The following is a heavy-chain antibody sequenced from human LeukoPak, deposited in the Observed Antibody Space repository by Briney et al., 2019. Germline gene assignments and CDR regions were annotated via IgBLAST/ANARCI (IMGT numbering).Heavy chain of an antibody. CDR1: GYNFNEYY. CDR3: ARGNYYGSGPLFGA. CDR2: IDPYSGGT. Sequence: ASVKVSCKASGYNFNEYYMHWVQQAPGKGLEWMGWIDPYSGGTNSAQQFQGRVTMTRDTSISTAYMELSSLTSDDTGDYYCARGNYYGSGPLFGAWGQGTLVTVSS. V-gene: IGHV1-2*02. D-gene: IGHD3-10*01. J-gene: IGHJ5*02.